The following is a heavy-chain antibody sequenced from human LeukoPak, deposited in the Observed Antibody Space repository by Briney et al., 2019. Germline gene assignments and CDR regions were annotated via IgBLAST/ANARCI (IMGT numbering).Heavy chain of an antibody. J-gene: IGHJ4*02. Sequence: SETLSLTCAVYGGSFSGYYWSWIRQPPGKGLEWIGEINHSGSTNYNPSLKSRVTISVDTSKNQFSLKLSSVTAAGTAVYYCARGPSEDSSGYYFNYWGQGTLVTVSS. D-gene: IGHD3-22*01. CDR3: ARGPSEDSSGYYFNY. CDR1: GGSFSGYY. CDR2: INHSGST. V-gene: IGHV4-34*01.